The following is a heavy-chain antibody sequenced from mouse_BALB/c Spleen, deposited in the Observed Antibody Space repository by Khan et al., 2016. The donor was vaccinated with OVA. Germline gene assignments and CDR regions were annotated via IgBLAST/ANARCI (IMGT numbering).Heavy chain of an antibody. J-gene: IGHJ3*01. CDR2: IFPGNSDT. D-gene: IGHD1-1*01. V-gene: IGHV1-5*01. Sequence: EVQLQESGTVLARPGASVKMSCKASGYIFTNYWIHWVKQRPGQDLEWIGGIFPGNSDTDYNQKFKDKAKLTAVTSASTAYMELSSLSNEDSAFYCCTRAGYGAFAYWGQGALVTVSP. CDR3: TRAGYGAFAY. CDR1: GYIFTNYW.